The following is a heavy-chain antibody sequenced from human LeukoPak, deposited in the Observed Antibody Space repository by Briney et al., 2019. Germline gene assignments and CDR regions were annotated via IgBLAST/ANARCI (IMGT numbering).Heavy chain of an antibody. CDR2: IYYSGST. J-gene: IGHJ4*02. CDR3: ARGVSSGNYYVDY. D-gene: IGHD1-26*01. CDR1: GGSISSYY. Sequence: SETLSLTCTVSGGSISSYYWSWIRQPPGKGLEWIGYIYYSGSTNYNPSLKSRVTISVDTSKNQFSLKLSSMTAADTAVYYCARGVSSGNYYVDYWGQGTLVTVSS. V-gene: IGHV4-59*01.